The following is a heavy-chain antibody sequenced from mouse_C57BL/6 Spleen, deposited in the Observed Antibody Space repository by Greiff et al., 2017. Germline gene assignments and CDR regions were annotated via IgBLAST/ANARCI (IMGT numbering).Heavy chain of an antibody. V-gene: IGHV5-6*01. Sequence: EVKLVESGGDLVKPGGSLKLSCAASGFTFSSYGMSWVRQTPDKRLEWVATISSGGSYTYYPDSVTGRFTLSRDNARNALYLQMSSLKYEDTAMYYCAEHLLLRTWFAYWGQGTLVTVSA. CDR2: ISSGGSYT. J-gene: IGHJ3*01. CDR3: AEHLLLRTWFAY. D-gene: IGHD1-1*01. CDR1: GFTFSSYG.